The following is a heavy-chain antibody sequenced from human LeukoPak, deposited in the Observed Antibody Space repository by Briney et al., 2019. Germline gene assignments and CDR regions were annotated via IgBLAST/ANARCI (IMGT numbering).Heavy chain of an antibody. CDR2: INSDGSWT. D-gene: IGHD2/OR15-2a*01. CDR3: VSFYETY. J-gene: IGHJ4*02. V-gene: IGHV3-74*01. CDR1: GSYW. Sequence: GGSLRLSCAASGSYWMHWVRQAPGEGLVWVSHINSDGSWTSYADSVKGRFTISKDNAKNTVYLQMNNLRAEDTAVYYCVSFYETYWGRGTLVTVSS.